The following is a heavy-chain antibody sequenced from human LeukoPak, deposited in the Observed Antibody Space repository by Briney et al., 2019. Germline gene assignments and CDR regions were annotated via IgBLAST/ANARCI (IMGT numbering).Heavy chain of an antibody. D-gene: IGHD5-18*01. J-gene: IGHJ5*02. CDR2: IIPIFGTA. Sequence: GASVKVSCKASGGTFISYAISCVRQAPGQGLEWMGGIIPIFGTANYAQKFQGRVTITADESTSTAYMELSSLRSEDTAVYYCARARLVLYSFFDPWGQGTLVTVSS. CDR1: GGTFISYA. V-gene: IGHV1-69*01. CDR3: ARARLVLYSFFDP.